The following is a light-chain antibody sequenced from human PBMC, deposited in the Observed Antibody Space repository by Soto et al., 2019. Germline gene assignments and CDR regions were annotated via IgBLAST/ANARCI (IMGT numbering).Light chain of an antibody. V-gene: IGLV3-21*02. Sequence: SYELTQPPSVSVAPGQTAKISCGGNDIGSKSVHWYQQKAGQAPVLVVHDDSDRPSGIPERFSGSNSANTATLTISRVEAGDEADYYCQVWESSSDQVIFAGGTKVTVL. CDR3: QVWESSSDQVI. CDR2: DDS. CDR1: DIGSKS. J-gene: IGLJ2*01.